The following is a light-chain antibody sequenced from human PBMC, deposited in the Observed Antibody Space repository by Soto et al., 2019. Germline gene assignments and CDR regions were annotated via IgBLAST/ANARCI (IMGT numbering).Light chain of an antibody. CDR2: QVT. CDR1: SSDVGGYNY. J-gene: IGLJ2*01. CDR3: AGWDDSLSGVV. V-gene: IGLV2-14*01. Sequence: QSALTQPASVSGSPGQSITISCTGTSSDVGGYNYVSWYQHHPGKVPTLIIFQVTKRPSGVSDRFYGSKSGTSASLAISGLRSEDEADYYCAGWDDSLSGVVFGGGTKLTVL.